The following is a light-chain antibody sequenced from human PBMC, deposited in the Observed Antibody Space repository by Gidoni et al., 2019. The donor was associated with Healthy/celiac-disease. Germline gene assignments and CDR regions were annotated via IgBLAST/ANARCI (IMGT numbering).Light chain of an antibody. Sequence: EIVLTQSPATLSLSPGERATLTCRASPSVRSYLAWYQQKPGQAPRLLIYDASNRATGIPSRFSGSGAGTDFTLTISSLEPEDFAVYYCQQRSNWPLTFXGXTKVEIK. V-gene: IGKV3-11*01. CDR3: QQRSNWPLT. CDR2: DAS. CDR1: PSVRSY. J-gene: IGKJ4*01.